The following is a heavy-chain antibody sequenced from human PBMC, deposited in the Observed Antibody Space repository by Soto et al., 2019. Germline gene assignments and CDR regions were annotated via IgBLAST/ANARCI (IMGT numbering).Heavy chain of an antibody. CDR1: GGSISSGGYY. J-gene: IGHJ5*02. Sequence: SETLSLTCTVSGGSISSGGYYWNWVRQHPGKGLEWIGYIYYIGSTYYNPSLKSRVTISLDTSKNQFSLKLSSVTAADTAVYYCARSVFPWGQGTLVTVSS. V-gene: IGHV4-31*03. CDR3: ARSVFP. CDR2: IYYIGST.